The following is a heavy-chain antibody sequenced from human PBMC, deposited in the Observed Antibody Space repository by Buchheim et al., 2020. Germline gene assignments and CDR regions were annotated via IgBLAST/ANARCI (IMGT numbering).Heavy chain of an antibody. V-gene: IGHV3-7*04. D-gene: IGHD4-11*01. Sequence: EVQLVESGGVLVQPGGSLRLFCAASGFMFSTYWMSWVRQAPGKGLEWVANIKQDGSEKNHVDSVEGRFTISRDHAKNSLDLQMNSLGVEDTGVYFCVRASSTVRAYYYGMDVWGQGTT. CDR3: VRASSTVRAYYYGMDV. CDR1: GFMFSTYW. J-gene: IGHJ6*02. CDR2: IKQDGSEK.